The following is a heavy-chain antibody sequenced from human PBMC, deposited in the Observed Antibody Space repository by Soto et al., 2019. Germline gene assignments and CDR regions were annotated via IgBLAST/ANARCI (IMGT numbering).Heavy chain of an antibody. CDR1: GFIFSSFA. J-gene: IGHJ6*02. CDR3: ARVGNSCNNTSCSLYYHMDV. V-gene: IGHV3-30-3*01. CDR2: ISYDGTNK. Sequence: QVQLVESGGGVVQPGRSLRLSCAASGFIFSSFAMHWVRQAPGKGLEWVAVISYDGTNKYYADSVKGRFTISRDNSKNTLYLRINSLRAEDTAVYYCARVGNSCNNTSCSLYYHMDVWGQGTTVTVSS. D-gene: IGHD2-2*01.